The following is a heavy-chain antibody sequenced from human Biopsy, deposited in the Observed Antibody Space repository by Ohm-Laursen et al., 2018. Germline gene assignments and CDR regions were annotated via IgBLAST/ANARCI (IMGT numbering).Heavy chain of an antibody. Sequence: GTLSLTCSVYGGSFSGSYWTWIRQPPGKGLEWIGYVYYTGSTDYNPSLQSRVTISVDTSKNHFSLRLRSVTPADTAIYYCARDRGYYSDRTVPGYFDLWGRGTLVTVSS. CDR1: GGSFSGSY. CDR3: ARDRGYYSDRTVPGYFDL. CDR2: VYYTGST. J-gene: IGHJ2*01. D-gene: IGHD3-22*01. V-gene: IGHV4-59*01.